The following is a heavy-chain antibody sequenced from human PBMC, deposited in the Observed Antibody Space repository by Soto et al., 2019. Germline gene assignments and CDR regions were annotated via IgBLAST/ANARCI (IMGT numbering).Heavy chain of an antibody. Sequence: ASVKVSCKASGYTFTSYGISWVRQAPGQGLEWMGWISAYNGNTNYAQKLQGRVTMTTDTSTSTAYMELRSLRSDDTAVYYCARDRMQWELRANDAFDIWGQGTMVTVSS. V-gene: IGHV1-18*01. CDR3: ARDRMQWELRANDAFDI. D-gene: IGHD1-26*01. CDR1: GYTFTSYG. CDR2: ISAYNGNT. J-gene: IGHJ3*02.